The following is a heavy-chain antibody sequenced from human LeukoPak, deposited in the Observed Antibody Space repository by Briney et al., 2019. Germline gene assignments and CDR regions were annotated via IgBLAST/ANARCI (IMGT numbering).Heavy chain of an antibody. CDR2: ISSGSSTI. D-gene: IGHD3-22*01. Sequence: GGSLRLSCAASGFTFSTYSMNWVRQAPGKGLEWVSYISSGSSTIYYADSVKGRFTISRDNAKNSLYLQMNSLRAEDTAVYYCARTDYYDKSIDYWGQGTLVTVSS. J-gene: IGHJ4*02. CDR1: GFTFSTYS. V-gene: IGHV3-48*01. CDR3: ARTDYYDKSIDY.